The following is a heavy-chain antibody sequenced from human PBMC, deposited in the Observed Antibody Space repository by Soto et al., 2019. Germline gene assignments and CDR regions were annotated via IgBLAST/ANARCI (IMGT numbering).Heavy chain of an antibody. CDR3: ATGTYSSSWTYSHYYYYGMDV. J-gene: IGHJ6*02. CDR1: GYTLTELS. CDR2: FDPEDGET. D-gene: IGHD6-13*01. V-gene: IGHV1-24*01. Sequence: ASVKVSCKVSGYTLTELSMHWVRQAPGKGLEWIGGFDPEDGETIYAQKFQGRVTMTEDTSTDTAYMELSSLRSEDTAVYYFATGTYSSSWTYSHYYYYGMDVWGQGTTVTVSS.